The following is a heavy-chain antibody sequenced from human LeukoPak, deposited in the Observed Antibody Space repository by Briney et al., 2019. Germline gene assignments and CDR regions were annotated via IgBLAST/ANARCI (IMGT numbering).Heavy chain of an antibody. CDR3: ARVSGSYSTDFDY. V-gene: IGHV4-61*01. J-gene: IGHJ4*02. CDR1: GGSISSGSYY. D-gene: IGHD1-26*01. CDR2: IYYSGST. Sequence: PSETLSLTCTVSGGSISSGSYYWSWIRQPPGKGLEWIGYIYYSGSTNYNPSLKSRVTISVDTSKNQFSLKLSSVTAADTAVYYCARVSGSYSTDFDYWGQGTLVTVSS.